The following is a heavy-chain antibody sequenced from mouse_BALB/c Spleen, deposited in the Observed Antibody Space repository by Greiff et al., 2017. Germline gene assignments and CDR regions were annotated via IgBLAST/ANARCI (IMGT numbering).Heavy chain of an antibody. V-gene: IGHV1-5*01. J-gene: IGHJ3*01. CDR1: GYSFTSYW. Sequence: VQLQQSGTVLARPGASVKMSCKASGYSFTSYWMHWVKQRPGQGLEWIGAIYPGNSDTSYNQKFKGKAKLTAVTSASTAYMELSSLTNEDSAVYYCTRKEELGPFAYWGQGTLVTVSA. CDR2: IYPGNSDT. D-gene: IGHD4-1*01. CDR3: TRKEELGPFAY.